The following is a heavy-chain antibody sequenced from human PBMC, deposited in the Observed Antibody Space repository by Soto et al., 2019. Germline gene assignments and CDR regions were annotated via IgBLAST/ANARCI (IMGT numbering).Heavy chain of an antibody. D-gene: IGHD1-26*01. J-gene: IGHJ6*02. V-gene: IGHV4-30-2*01. CDR2: IYHSGST. CDR1: GGSISSGGYS. CDR3: ASSGSYSGYYYYYGMDV. Sequence: PSETLSLTCAVSGGSISSGGYSWSWIRQPPGKGLEWIGYIYHSGSTYYNPSLKSRVTISVDRSKNQFSLKLSSVTAADTAVYYCASSGSYSGYYYYYGMDVWGQGTTVTVSS.